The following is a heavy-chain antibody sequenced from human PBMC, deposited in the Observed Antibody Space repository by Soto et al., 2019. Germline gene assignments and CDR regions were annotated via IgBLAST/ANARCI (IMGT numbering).Heavy chain of an antibody. CDR1: GDSVSSNSAA. D-gene: IGHD3-3*01. Sequence: KQSPTLSLTCAISGDSVSSNSAAWNWIRQSPSRGLEWLGRTYYRSKWYNDYAVSVKSRITINPDTSKNQFSLQLNSVTPEDTAVYYCARGERSYYDFWSGPSPSYYFDYWGQGTLVTVSS. CDR2: TYYRSKWYN. V-gene: IGHV6-1*01. CDR3: ARGERSYYDFWSGPSPSYYFDY. J-gene: IGHJ4*02.